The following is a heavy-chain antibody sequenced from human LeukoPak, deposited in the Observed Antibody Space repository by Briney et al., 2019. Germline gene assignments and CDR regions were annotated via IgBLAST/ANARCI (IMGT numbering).Heavy chain of an antibody. J-gene: IGHJ5*02. V-gene: IGHV4-59*12. Sequence: SETLSLTCTVSGGSISSYYWSWIRQPPGKGLEWIGYIYYSGSTNYNPSLKSRVTISVDTSKNQFSLKLSSVTVADTAIYYCARVIVATWDDDWFDPWGQGILVTVSS. CDR1: GGSISSYY. CDR2: IYYSGST. CDR3: ARVIVATWDDDWFDP. D-gene: IGHD1-1*01.